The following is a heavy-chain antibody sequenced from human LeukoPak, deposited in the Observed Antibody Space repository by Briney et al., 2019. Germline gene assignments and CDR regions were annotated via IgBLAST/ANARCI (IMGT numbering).Heavy chain of an antibody. CDR3: AKDVGSAVAGLRNFDY. J-gene: IGHJ4*02. D-gene: IGHD6-19*01. CDR2: ISYDGSNK. CDR1: GFTFSSYG. V-gene: IGHV3-30*18. Sequence: PGGSLRLSCAASGFTFSSYGMHWVRQAPGKGLEWVAVISYDGSNKYYADSVKGRFTISRDNSKNTLYLQMNSLRAEDTAVYYCAKDVGSAVAGLRNFDYWGQGTLVTVSS.